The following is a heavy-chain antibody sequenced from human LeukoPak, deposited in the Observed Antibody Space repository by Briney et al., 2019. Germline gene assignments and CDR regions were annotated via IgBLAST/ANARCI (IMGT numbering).Heavy chain of an antibody. CDR3: SRVSAYTTSSGEFDY. D-gene: IGHD6-6*01. Sequence: PGGSLRLSCTASKFTFSNYAMAWVRQTPGKGLQWVSSISETGGNKYYAESVKGRFTISRDNAKNSLYLQMNSLRAEDTALYYCSRVSAYTTSSGEFDYWGQGTLVTVSS. CDR2: ISETGGNK. V-gene: IGHV3-23*01. CDR1: KFTFSNYA. J-gene: IGHJ4*02.